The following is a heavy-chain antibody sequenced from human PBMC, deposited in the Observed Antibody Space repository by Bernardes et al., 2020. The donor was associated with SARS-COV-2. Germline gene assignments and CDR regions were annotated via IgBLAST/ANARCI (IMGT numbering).Heavy chain of an antibody. D-gene: IGHD6-13*01. J-gene: IGHJ4*02. Sequence: ASVKVSCKASGYTFTGNFIHWVRQAPGQRLEWMGWINPNTGGTNYVQKFQGRVTMTRDTSITTAYMELSRLGSDDTAIYFCARTRTTISTAGIPVDYWGQGTLVTVSS. V-gene: IGHV1-2*02. CDR3: ARTRTTISTAGIPVDY. CDR1: GYTFTGNF. CDR2: INPNTGGT.